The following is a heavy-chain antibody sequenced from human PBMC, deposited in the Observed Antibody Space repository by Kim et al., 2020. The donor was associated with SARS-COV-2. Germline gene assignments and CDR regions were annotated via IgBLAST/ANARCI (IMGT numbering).Heavy chain of an antibody. CDR1: GFTFSEYY. J-gene: IGHJ4*02. D-gene: IGHD1-26*01. Sequence: GGSLRLSCAASGFTFSEYYMSWIRQAPGKGLEWISYISSSSSHTNYADSVKGRFTISRDNSKNSLYLQMNSLRAEDTAVYYCARALGASVAATYWGQGTLVTVSS. V-gene: IGHV3-11*06. CDR2: ISSSSSHT. CDR3: ARALGASVAATY.